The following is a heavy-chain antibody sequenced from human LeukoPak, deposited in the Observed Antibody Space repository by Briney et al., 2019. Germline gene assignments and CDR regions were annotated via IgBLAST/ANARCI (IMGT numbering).Heavy chain of an antibody. Sequence: ASVKVSCKASGYTFTSYDTNWVRQATGQGLEWMGWMNPNSGNTGYAQKFQGRVTMTRNTSVSTAYMELSSLRSEDTAVYYCARRLPLYYYYGMDVWGQGTTVTVSS. CDR1: GYTFTSYD. D-gene: IGHD4-17*01. CDR2: MNPNSGNT. CDR3: ARRLPLYYYYGMDV. V-gene: IGHV1-8*01. J-gene: IGHJ6*02.